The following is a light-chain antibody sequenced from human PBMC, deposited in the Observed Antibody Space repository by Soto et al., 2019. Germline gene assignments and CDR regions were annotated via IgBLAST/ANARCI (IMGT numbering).Light chain of an antibody. V-gene: IGKV1-9*01. CDR3: QQLNTYPVT. J-gene: IGKJ3*01. CDR2: AAS. CDR1: QGVSSY. Sequence: DIQLTQSPSFLSASVGDRVTITCRASQGVSSYLAWYRQKPGKAPMLLIYAASTLQSGVPSRFSGSVSGTEFTLTISSLQPEDFATYYCQQLNTYPVTFGPGTQVDIK.